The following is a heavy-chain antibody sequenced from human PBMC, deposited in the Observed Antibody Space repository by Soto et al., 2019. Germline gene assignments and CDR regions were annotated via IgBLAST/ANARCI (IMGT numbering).Heavy chain of an antibody. J-gene: IGHJ6*02. CDR3: AKDGTTAGIHYYGMDV. Sequence: EVQLLESGGGLVQPGGSLRLSCEVSGFTFSSYGMNWVRQGPGKGLEWVSTIGRGGDTYYADSVKGRFTISSDNSKNTLFLQMNSLRAEDTALYFCAKDGTTAGIHYYGMDVWGQGTTVTVSS. CDR2: IGRGGDT. CDR1: GFTFSSYG. V-gene: IGHV3-23*01. D-gene: IGHD2-2*02.